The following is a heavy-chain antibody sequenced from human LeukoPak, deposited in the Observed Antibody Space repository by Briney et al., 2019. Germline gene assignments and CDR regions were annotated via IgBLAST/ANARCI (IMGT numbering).Heavy chain of an antibody. CDR2: LSNDGSNK. J-gene: IGHJ3*02. D-gene: IGHD3-22*01. CDR1: GFTFSSYG. Sequence: GGSLRLSCAASGFTFSSYGMHWVRQAPGKGLEWVAVLSNDGSNKYYADSVKGRFTISRDNSKNTLYLQMNSLRAEDTAVYYCARDGAGVGDYYDSSGYPRDAFDIWGQGTMVTVSS. CDR3: ARDGAGVGDYYDSSGYPRDAFDI. V-gene: IGHV3-30*03.